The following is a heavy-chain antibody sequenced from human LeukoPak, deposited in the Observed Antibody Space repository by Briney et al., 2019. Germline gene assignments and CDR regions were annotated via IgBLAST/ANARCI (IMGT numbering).Heavy chain of an antibody. V-gene: IGHV4-39*01. CDR2: IYYSGNT. CDR3: ARVGPVITIFGANNYFDY. Sequence: PSETLSLTCTVSGGSISSSNYYWGWIRQPPGKGLEWIGSIYYSGNTYYNPSLKSRVTTSVDTSKNQFSLKLSSVTAADTAVYYCARVGPVITIFGANNYFDYWGQGTLVTVSS. D-gene: IGHD3-3*01. J-gene: IGHJ4*02. CDR1: GGSISSSNYY.